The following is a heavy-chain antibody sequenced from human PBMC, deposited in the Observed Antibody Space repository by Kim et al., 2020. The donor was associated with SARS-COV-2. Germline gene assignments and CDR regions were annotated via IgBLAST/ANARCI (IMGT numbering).Heavy chain of an antibody. CDR2: FDPEDGET. J-gene: IGHJ6*02. Sequence: ASVKVSCKVSGYTLTELSMHWVRQAPGKGLEWMGGFDPEDGETIYATKFQGRVTMTEDTSTDTAYMELSSLRSEDTAVYDCATSGWLRFLNRYPSRAWEYYYGMDVWGQGTTVTVSS. V-gene: IGHV1-24*01. D-gene: IGHD5-12*01. CDR1: GYTLTELS. CDR3: ATSGWLRFLNRYPSRAWEYYYGMDV.